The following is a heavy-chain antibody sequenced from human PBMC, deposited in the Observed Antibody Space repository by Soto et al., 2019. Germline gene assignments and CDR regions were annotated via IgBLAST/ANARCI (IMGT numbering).Heavy chain of an antibody. CDR1: GGSFSGYY. J-gene: IGHJ6*02. CDR2: INHSGST. V-gene: IGHV4-34*01. Sequence: SETLSLTCAVYGGSFSGYYWSWIRQPPGKGLEWIGEINHSGSTNYNPSLKSRVTISVDTSKNQFSLKLSSVTAADTAVYYCARGRGQNYDYVWGSYRYKGYYYGVDVWGQGTTVTVYS. D-gene: IGHD3-16*02. CDR3: ARGRGQNYDYVWGSYRYKGYYYGVDV.